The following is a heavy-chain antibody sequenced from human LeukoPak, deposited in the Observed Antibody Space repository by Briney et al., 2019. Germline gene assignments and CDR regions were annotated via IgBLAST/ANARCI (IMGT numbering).Heavy chain of an antibody. CDR1: GGSISSYY. Sequence: SETLSLTCTVSGGSISSYYWSWIRQPPGKGLEWIGSIYYSGSTYYNPSLKSRVTISVDTSKNQFSLKLSSVTAADTAVYYCARQEQWFPFDYWGQGTLVTVSS. CDR2: IYYSGST. D-gene: IGHD6-19*01. V-gene: IGHV4-59*05. CDR3: ARQEQWFPFDY. J-gene: IGHJ4*02.